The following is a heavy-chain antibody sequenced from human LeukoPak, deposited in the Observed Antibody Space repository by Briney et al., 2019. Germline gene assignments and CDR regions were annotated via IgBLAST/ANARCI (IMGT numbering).Heavy chain of an antibody. Sequence: GGSLRLSCATSGFTFSSYWMSWVRQAPGKGLEEVANIKQDGSEKYYVDSVKGRFTISRDNAKNSLYLQMHSLRAEDTAVYYCARASSSGYRGADFWGQGTLVTVSS. V-gene: IGHV3-7*01. CDR1: GFTFSSYW. D-gene: IGHD3-22*01. CDR2: IKQDGSEK. J-gene: IGHJ4*02. CDR3: ARASSSGYRGADF.